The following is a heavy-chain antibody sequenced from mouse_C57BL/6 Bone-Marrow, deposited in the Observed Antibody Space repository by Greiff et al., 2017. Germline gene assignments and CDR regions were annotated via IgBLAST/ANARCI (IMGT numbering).Heavy chain of an antibody. J-gene: IGHJ4*01. D-gene: IGHD4-1*01. CDR3: ARLNWDYARDY. V-gene: IGHV5-4*03. Sequence: EVKLQESGGGLVKPGGSLKLSCAASGFTFSSYAMSWVRQTPEKRLEWVATISDGGSYTYYPDNVKGRFTISRDNAKNNLYLQMSHLKSEDTAMYYCARLNWDYARDYWGQGTSVTVSS. CDR1: GFTFSSYA. CDR2: ISDGGSYT.